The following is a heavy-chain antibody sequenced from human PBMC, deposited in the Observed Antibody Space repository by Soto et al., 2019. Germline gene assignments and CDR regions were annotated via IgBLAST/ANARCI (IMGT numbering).Heavy chain of an antibody. D-gene: IGHD6-13*01. CDR2: IWYDGSNK. CDR3: ARVGLRRAAAGTYWFDP. V-gene: IGHV3-33*01. J-gene: IGHJ5*02. CDR1: GFTFSSYG. Sequence: PGGSLRLSCAASGFTFSSYGMHWVRQAPGKGLEWVAVIWYDGSNKYYADSVKGRFTISRDNSKNTLYLQMNSLRAEDTAVYYCARVGLRRAAAGTYWFDPWGQGTLVTVSS.